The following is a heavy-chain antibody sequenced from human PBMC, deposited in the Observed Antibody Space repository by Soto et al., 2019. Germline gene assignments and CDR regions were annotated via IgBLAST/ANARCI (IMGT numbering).Heavy chain of an antibody. CDR3: AKDIRGGFGEFDAFDI. Sequence: GGSLRLSCAASGFTFDDYAMHWVRQAPGKGLEWVSGISWNSGSIGYADSVKGRFTISRDNAKNSLYLQMNSLRAEDTALYYCAKDIRGGFGEFDAFDIWGQGTMVTVSS. V-gene: IGHV3-9*01. CDR2: ISWNSGSI. CDR1: GFTFDDYA. J-gene: IGHJ3*02. D-gene: IGHD3-10*01.